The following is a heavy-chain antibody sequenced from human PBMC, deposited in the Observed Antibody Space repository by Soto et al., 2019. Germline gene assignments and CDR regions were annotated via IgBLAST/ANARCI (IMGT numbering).Heavy chain of an antibody. CDR3: TTAATTVTTIDY. Sequence: GGSLRLSCAASGFTFSNAWMSWVRQTPGKGLEWVGRIKRETDGGTTDYAAPVKGRFTISRDDSRNTLYLQMNNLKTEDTAVYYCTTAATTVTTIDYWGQGTLVTVS. J-gene: IGHJ4*02. CDR1: GFTFSNAW. V-gene: IGHV3-15*01. D-gene: IGHD4-17*01. CDR2: IKRETDGGTT.